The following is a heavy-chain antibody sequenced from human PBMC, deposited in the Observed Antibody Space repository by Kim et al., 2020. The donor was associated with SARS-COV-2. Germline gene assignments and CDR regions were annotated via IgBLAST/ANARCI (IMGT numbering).Heavy chain of an antibody. J-gene: IGHJ4*02. D-gene: IGHD5-12*01. CDR2: IYYSGST. Sequence: SETLSLTCTVSGGSISSSSYYWGWIRQPPGKGLEWIGSIYYSGSTYYNPSLKSRVTISVDTSKNQFSLKLSSVTAADTAVYYCAREIVYSGYEGARLFDYWGQGTLVTVSS. V-gene: IGHV4-39*07. CDR1: GGSISSSSYY. CDR3: AREIVYSGYEGARLFDY.